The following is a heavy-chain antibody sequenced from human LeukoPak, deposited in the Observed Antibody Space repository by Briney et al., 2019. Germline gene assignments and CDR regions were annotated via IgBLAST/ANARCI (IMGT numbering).Heavy chain of an antibody. CDR3: ARAYYYERSGYYYYYYYMDV. CDR1: GFTFNSFA. Sequence: WGSLTLSCAASGFTFNSFALSWIRQPPGKGLEWVSGISVSGGSTYYADPLKDRFTISGDNSKNTLYLQMNSLRAEDTAVYYCARAYYYERSGYYYYYYYMDVWGKETTVTVSS. CDR2: ISVSGGST. D-gene: IGHD3-22*01. J-gene: IGHJ6*03. V-gene: IGHV3-23*01.